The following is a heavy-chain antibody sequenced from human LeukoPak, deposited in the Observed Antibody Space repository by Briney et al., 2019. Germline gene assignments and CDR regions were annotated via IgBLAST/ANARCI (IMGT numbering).Heavy chain of an antibody. CDR1: GGTFSSYA. D-gene: IGHD3-10*01. CDR3: ARHYYGSGSYGYFDY. V-gene: IGHV1-69*13. CDR2: IIPIFGTA. Sequence: SVKVSCKASGGTFSSYAISWVRQAPGQGLEWMGGIIPIFGTANYAQKFQGRVTTTADESTSTAYMELSSLRSEDTAVYYCARHYYGSGSYGYFDYWGQGTLVTVSS. J-gene: IGHJ4*02.